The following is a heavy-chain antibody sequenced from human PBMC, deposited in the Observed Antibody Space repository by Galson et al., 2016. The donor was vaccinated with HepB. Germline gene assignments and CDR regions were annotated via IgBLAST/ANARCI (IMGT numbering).Heavy chain of an antibody. CDR2: ISSSVSYI. CDR3: ARVYDGSGFLSRGWYFDL. D-gene: IGHD3-22*01. CDR1: GFTFSTYP. Sequence: SLRLSCAASGFTFSTYPMNWVRQAPGKGLEWVSSISSSVSYIYYADSVKGRFTISRDNAKNSLYLQMNSLKAEDTAVYYCARVYDGSGFLSRGWYFDLWGRGTLVTVSS. V-gene: IGHV3-21*01. J-gene: IGHJ2*01.